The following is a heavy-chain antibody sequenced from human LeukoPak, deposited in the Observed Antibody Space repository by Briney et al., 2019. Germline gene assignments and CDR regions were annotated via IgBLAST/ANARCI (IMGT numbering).Heavy chain of an antibody. Sequence: QPGGSLRLFCAASGFTVSSNYMSWVRQAPGKGLEWVSVIYSGGSTYYADSVKGRFTISRDNSKNTLYLQMNSLRAEDTAVYYCARAVPLMGGYFDYWGQGTLVTVSS. CDR1: GFTVSSNY. J-gene: IGHJ4*02. V-gene: IGHV3-66*02. D-gene: IGHD1-26*01. CDR2: IYSGGST. CDR3: ARAVPLMGGYFDY.